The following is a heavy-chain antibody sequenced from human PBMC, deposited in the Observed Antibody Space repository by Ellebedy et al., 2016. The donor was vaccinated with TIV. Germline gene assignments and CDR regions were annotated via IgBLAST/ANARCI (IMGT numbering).Heavy chain of an antibody. CDR1: GFTFSGFT. D-gene: IGHD6-13*01. J-gene: IGHJ4*02. CDR2: ISSSDTYI. Sequence: GESLKISCAASGFTFSGFTMNWVRQAPGKGLEWVSSISSSDTYIHYGDSVKGRFTISRDNAKNSLYLQMNSLRVEDTAIYYCARPAAAYSSSWYDFDCWGQGTLVAVSS. V-gene: IGHV3-21*01. CDR3: ARPAAAYSSSWYDFDC.